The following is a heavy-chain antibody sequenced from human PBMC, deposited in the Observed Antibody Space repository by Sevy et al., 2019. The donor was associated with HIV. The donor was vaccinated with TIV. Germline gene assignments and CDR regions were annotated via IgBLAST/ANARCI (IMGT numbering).Heavy chain of an antibody. CDR2: IDLIGST. CDR1: GASFSDYS. D-gene: IGHD2-21*01. CDR3: ATSLHRKFISCSYSMGV. Sequence: SETLSLTCAVYGASFSDYSWTWIRQPPGKGLEWIGEIDLIGSTNFNPSLKSRLTIFTDMAKTQFSLRLRSVTAADTAVYFCATSLHRKFISCSYSMGVWGRGTTVTVSS. V-gene: IGHV4-34*01. J-gene: IGHJ6*03.